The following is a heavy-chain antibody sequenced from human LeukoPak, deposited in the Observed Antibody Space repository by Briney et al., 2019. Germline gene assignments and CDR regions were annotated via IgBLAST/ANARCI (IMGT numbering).Heavy chain of an antibody. D-gene: IGHD5-18*01. CDR1: GGSISSYY. CDR2: INHSGST. CDR3: ARGTAMAARGAFDI. V-gene: IGHV4-34*01. Sequence: SETLSLTCTVSGGSISSYYWSWIRQPPGKGLEWIGEINHSGSTNYNPSLKSRVTISVDTSKNQFSLKLSSVTAADTPVYYCARGTAMAARGAFDIWGQGTMVTVSS. J-gene: IGHJ3*02.